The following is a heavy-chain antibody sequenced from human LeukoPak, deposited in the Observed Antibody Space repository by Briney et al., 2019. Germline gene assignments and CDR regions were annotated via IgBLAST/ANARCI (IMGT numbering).Heavy chain of an antibody. Sequence: SETLSLTCTVSGGPISSYYWSWIRQPAGKGLEWIGRIYTSGSTNYNPSLKSRVTMSVDTSKNRFSLKLSSVTAADTAVYYCARSVSATLWSGYYIDYWGQGTLVTVSS. D-gene: IGHD3-3*01. J-gene: IGHJ4*02. CDR1: GGPISSYY. CDR2: IYTSGST. V-gene: IGHV4-4*07. CDR3: ARSVSATLWSGYYIDY.